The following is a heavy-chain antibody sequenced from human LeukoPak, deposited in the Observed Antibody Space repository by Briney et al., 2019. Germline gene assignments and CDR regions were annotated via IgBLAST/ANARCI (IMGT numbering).Heavy chain of an antibody. Sequence: MPSETLSLTCTVSGGSISGYYWSWIRQPAGKGLEWIGRIYTSGSTNYNPSLKSRVTMSVDTSKNQFSLKLSSVTAADTAVYYCARVDCSSTSCYSYFDYWGQGTLVTVPS. J-gene: IGHJ4*02. V-gene: IGHV4-4*07. CDR1: GGSISGYY. D-gene: IGHD2-2*02. CDR3: ARVDCSSTSCYSYFDY. CDR2: IYTSGST.